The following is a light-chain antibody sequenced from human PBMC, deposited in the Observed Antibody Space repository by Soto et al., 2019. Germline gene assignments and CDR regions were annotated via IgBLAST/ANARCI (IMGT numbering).Light chain of an antibody. Sequence: DVQMTQSPSSLSASVGDTVTITFRARQTFKKYITWYQYRPGKAPKLVIYAATVLQTGAPYRFAASASGTSFSLTIRSLQPEDFATYYCQQRINLPRTFGPGTKV. V-gene: IGKV1-39*01. CDR1: QTFKKY. CDR2: AAT. J-gene: IGKJ1*01. CDR3: QQRINLPRT.